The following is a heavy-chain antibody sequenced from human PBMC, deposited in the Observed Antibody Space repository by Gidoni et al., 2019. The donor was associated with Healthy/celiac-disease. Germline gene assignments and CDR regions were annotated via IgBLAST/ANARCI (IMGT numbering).Heavy chain of an antibody. CDR1: AFTFSSYA. D-gene: IGHD2-2*01. CDR2: IRGSGGST. J-gene: IGHJ4*02. Sequence: EVHLLASGGGLVQPGGSLRLSCAASAFTFSSYAMSWVRQAPGKGLAWVSAIRGSGGSTYYGDSVKGRFTISRDNSKNTLYLQMNSLRAEDTAVYYWAKASRGYCSSTSCYGYFDYWGQGTLVTVSS. V-gene: IGHV3-23*01. CDR3: AKASRGYCSSTSCYGYFDY.